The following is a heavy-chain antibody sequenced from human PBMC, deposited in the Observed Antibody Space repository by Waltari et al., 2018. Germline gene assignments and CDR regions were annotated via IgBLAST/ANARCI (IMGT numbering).Heavy chain of an antibody. D-gene: IGHD6-6*01. CDR2: ISHSGSP. CDR3: ARQGTSSSFYFDF. V-gene: IGHV4-38-2*01. CDR1: DYSFNRGYF. Sequence: QVQLQESGPGLVRPSETLSLPCAVSDYSFNRGYFWVWFRQPTGKGLEWVGTISHSGSPYYHPSFKSRVIMSVDTSKNQFSLKMTSVTAADTALYYCARQGTSSSFYFDFWGRGTLVIVSS. J-gene: IGHJ4*02.